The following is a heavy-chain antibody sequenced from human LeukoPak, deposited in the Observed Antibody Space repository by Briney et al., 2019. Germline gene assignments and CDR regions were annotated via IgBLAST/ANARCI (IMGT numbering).Heavy chain of an antibody. V-gene: IGHV4-39*01. CDR2: IYHSGST. CDR1: GVSISSSNSY. CDR3: ARQTGTTPKFDY. Sequence: SETLSLTCTVSGVSISSSNSYWGWIRQPPGKGLEWIGSIYHSGSTYYNPSLKSRVTISVDTSKNQFSLKLSSVTAADTAVYYCARQTGTTPKFDYWGQGTLVTVSS. J-gene: IGHJ4*02. D-gene: IGHD1-7*01.